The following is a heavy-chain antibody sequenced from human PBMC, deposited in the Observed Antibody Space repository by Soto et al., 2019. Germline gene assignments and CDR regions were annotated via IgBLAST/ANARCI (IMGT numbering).Heavy chain of an antibody. CDR3: ARGSSGSGSLDY. V-gene: IGHV4-34*01. CDR2: INHSGRT. Sequence: SETLSLTCAVYGGSFSGYYWRWIRQPPGKGLEWIGEINHSGRTNYNPSLKSRVTISVDTSKNQCSLTLSSVTAADTAVYYCARGSSGSGSLDYWGQGTMVTVSS. CDR1: GGSFSGYY. D-gene: IGHD3-10*01. J-gene: IGHJ4*02.